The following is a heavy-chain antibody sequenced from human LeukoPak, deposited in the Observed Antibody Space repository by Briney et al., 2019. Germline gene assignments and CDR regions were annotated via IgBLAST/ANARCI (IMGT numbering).Heavy chain of an antibody. CDR2: INPNSGGT. J-gene: IGHJ5*02. CDR1: GYTFTGYY. V-gene: IGHV1-2*02. CDR3: ARDGRDFWSRKNWFDP. D-gene: IGHD3-3*01. Sequence: ASVKVSCKASGYTFTGYYMHWVRQAPGQGLEWVGWINPNSGGTNYAQKFQGRVTMTRDTSISTAYMELSRLRSDDTAVYYCARDGRDFWSRKNWFDPWGQGTLVTVSS.